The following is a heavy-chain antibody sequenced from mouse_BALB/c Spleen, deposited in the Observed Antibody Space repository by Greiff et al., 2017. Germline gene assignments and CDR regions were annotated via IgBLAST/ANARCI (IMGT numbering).Heavy chain of an antibody. J-gene: IGHJ2*01. D-gene: IGHD4-1*02. Sequence: EVKLVESGGGLVQPGGSLKLSCAASGFTFSSYTMSWVRQTPEKRLEWVAYISNGGGSTYYPDTVKGRFTISRDNAKNTLYLQMSSLKSEDTAMYYCARHSPTFDYWGQGTTLTVSS. CDR1: GFTFSSYT. V-gene: IGHV5-12-2*01. CDR2: ISNGGGST. CDR3: ARHSPTFDY.